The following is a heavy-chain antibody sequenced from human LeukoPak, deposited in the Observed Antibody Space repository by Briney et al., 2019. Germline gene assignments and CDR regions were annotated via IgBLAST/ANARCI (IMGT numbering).Heavy chain of an antibody. D-gene: IGHD6-19*01. J-gene: IGHJ4*02. Sequence: GGSLGLSCAASGFTFDDYAMHWVRQAPGKGLEWVSGISWNSGSIGYADSVKGRFTISRDNAKNSLYLQMNSLRAEDTALYYCAKGQWLPGVTPGDYFDYWGQGTLVTVSS. CDR1: GFTFDDYA. V-gene: IGHV3-9*01. CDR3: AKGQWLPGVTPGDYFDY. CDR2: ISWNSGSI.